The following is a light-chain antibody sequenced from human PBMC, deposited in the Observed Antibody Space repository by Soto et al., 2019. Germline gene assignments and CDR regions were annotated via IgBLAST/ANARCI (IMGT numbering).Light chain of an antibody. J-gene: IGKJ5*01. V-gene: IGKV3-20*01. CDR2: GAS. Sequence: EIVLTQSPDTLSLSPGERATLSCRASQSVGSNYLAWYQQKPGQAPRLLIYGASSRATGIADRFSGSGSGTDFTLTISRLEPEDFALYYCQQYGYSPITFGQGTRLEIK. CDR1: QSVGSNY. CDR3: QQYGYSPIT.